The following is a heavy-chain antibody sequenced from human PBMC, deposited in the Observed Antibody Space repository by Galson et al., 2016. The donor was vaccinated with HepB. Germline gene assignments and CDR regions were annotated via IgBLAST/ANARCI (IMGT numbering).Heavy chain of an antibody. D-gene: IGHD3-9*01. CDR3: AREPVRLDDLLTGPPKNPDY. Sequence: SLRLSCAASGFTFSRYEMNWVRQAPGTGLEWVSYISSSGTTIYSADSVKGRFTISRDTAKNSLYLQMNSLRAEDTAVYYCAREPVRLDDLLTGPPKNPDYWGQGTLLTVSS. V-gene: IGHV3-48*03. CDR2: ISSSGTTI. CDR1: GFTFSRYE. J-gene: IGHJ4*02.